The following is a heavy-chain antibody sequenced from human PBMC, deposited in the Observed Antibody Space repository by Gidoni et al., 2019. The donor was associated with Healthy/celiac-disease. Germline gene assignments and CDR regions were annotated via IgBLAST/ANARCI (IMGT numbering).Heavy chain of an antibody. Sequence: LPLQESGPGLVKPSETLSLTGTVSGGSISSSSYDWGWIRQTPGKGLEWIGSIYYSGSTYYNPSLKSRVTISVDTSKNQFSLKLSSVTAADTAVYYCARRSSGWYNQFDYWGQGTLVTVSS. CDR2: IYYSGST. CDR1: GGSISSSSYD. J-gene: IGHJ4*02. V-gene: IGHV4-39*01. CDR3: ARRSSGWYNQFDY. D-gene: IGHD6-19*01.